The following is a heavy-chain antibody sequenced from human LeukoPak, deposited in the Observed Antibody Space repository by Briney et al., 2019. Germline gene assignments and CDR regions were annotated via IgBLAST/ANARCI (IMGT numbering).Heavy chain of an antibody. D-gene: IGHD3-9*01. J-gene: IGHJ4*02. Sequence: GGSLRLSCVSSELTFGGYSMYWVRQAPGKGLEWVSGISGRGEITYYSGSVKGRFTISRDISKNTLDLQMNSLRVEDTAVYYCARGQTFESRLDYWGQGTLVTVSS. CDR1: ELTFGGYS. CDR2: ISGRGEIT. V-gene: IGHV3-23*01. CDR3: ARGQTFESRLDY.